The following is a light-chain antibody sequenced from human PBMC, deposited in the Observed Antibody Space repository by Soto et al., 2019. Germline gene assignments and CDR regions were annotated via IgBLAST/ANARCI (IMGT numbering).Light chain of an antibody. CDR3: TSYAGNNNPYV. Sequence: QSALTQPPSASGSPGQSVTISCTGTSSDVGSYNSVSWYQQYPGKAPKLMIYEVTKRPSGVPDRFSGSKSGNTASLTVSGLQAEDEADYYCTSYAGNNNPYVFGTGTKLTVL. CDR1: SSDVGSYNS. J-gene: IGLJ1*01. V-gene: IGLV2-8*01. CDR2: EVT.